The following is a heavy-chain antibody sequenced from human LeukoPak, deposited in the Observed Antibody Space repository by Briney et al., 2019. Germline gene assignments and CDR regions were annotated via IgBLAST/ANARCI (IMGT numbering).Heavy chain of an antibody. CDR2: INHSGST. Sequence: PSETLSLTCAVYGGSFSGYYWSWIRQPPGKGLEWIGEINHSGSTNYSPSLKSRVTISVDTSKNQFSLKLSSVTAADTAVYYCARGIAYCGGDCPGYFDYWGQGTLVTVSS. J-gene: IGHJ4*02. CDR3: ARGIAYCGGDCPGYFDY. D-gene: IGHD2-21*02. V-gene: IGHV4-34*01. CDR1: GGSFSGYY.